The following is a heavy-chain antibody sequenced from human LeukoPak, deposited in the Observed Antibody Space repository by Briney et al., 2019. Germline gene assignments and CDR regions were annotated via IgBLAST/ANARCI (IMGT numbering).Heavy chain of an antibody. CDR2: IDPEDGET. CDR1: GYTLTELS. V-gene: IGHV1-24*01. Sequence: ASVKVSCKVSGYTLTELSMHWVRQAPGKGLEWMGGIDPEDGETIYAQKFQGRVTMTQDTSTDTAYMELSSLRFEDTAVYYCATVLVSYGSESYSGAFDIWGQGTMVTVSS. J-gene: IGHJ3*02. D-gene: IGHD3-10*01. CDR3: ATVLVSYGSESYSGAFDI.